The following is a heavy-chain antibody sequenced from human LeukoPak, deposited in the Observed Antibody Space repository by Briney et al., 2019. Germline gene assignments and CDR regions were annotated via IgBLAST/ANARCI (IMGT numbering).Heavy chain of an antibody. CDR2: TYYRSKWYN. J-gene: IGHJ4*02. Sequence: QTLSLTCAISGDSVSSNSAAWNWIRQSPSRGLEWLGRTYYRSKWYNDYAVSVKSRITINPDTSKNQFSLQLNSVTPEDTAVYYCARVGIYSGYDSGAFDYWGQGILVTVSS. CDR1: GDSVSSNSAA. V-gene: IGHV6-1*01. D-gene: IGHD5-12*01. CDR3: ARVGIYSGYDSGAFDY.